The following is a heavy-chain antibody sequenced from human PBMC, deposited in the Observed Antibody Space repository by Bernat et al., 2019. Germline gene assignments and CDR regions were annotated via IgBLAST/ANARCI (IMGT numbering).Heavy chain of an antibody. Sequence: QVQLVESGGGVVQPGRSLRLSCAASGFTFSSYAMHWVRQAPGKGLEWVAVISYDGSNKYYADSVKGRFTISRDNSKNTLYLQMNSLRAEDTAVDYCAGGAEVTIFGVVITSEQGDVWRKGTTVTVSS. CDR3: AGGAEVTIFGVVITSEQGDV. V-gene: IGHV3-30*01. CDR1: GFTFSSYA. J-gene: IGHJ6*04. D-gene: IGHD3-3*01. CDR2: ISYDGSNK.